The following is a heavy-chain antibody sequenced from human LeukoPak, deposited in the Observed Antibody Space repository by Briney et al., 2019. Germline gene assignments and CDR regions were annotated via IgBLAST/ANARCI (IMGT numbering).Heavy chain of an antibody. CDR3: ATVGGELRDVTCEN. Sequence: GGSLRLSCAASGFTFSRYSMSWVRQAPGTGLEWVSYISCSGSPIFYADSVMGRFTISRDNAKNSLYTEMNRMSAEDTVVYYCATVGGELRDVTCENSGEGALVSVSS. V-gene: IGHV3-48*04. CDR2: ISCSGSPI. CDR1: GFTFSRYS. D-gene: IGHD5-24*01. J-gene: IGHJ1*01.